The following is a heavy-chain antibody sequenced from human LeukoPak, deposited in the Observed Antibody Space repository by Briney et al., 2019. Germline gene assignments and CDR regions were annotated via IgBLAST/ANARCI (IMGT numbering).Heavy chain of an antibody. CDR1: GFTISSYS. CDR3: ARDFNRRKAYYYDSSGYYYDY. D-gene: IGHD3-22*01. V-gene: IGHV3-48*01. J-gene: IGHJ4*02. Sequence: GVLRLSCAASGFTISSYSMNWVRQAPGKGLEWVSYISSSSSTTYYADSVKGRFTISRDNAKNSLYLQMNSLRAEDTAVYYCARDFNRRKAYYYDSSGYYYDYWGQGTLVTVSS. CDR2: ISSSSSTT.